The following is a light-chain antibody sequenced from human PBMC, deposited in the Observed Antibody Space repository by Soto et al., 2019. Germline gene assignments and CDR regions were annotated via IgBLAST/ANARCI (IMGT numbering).Light chain of an antibody. CDR2: DAS. CDR1: QSISSW. CDR3: QQYNSYRT. V-gene: IGKV1-5*01. Sequence: IQLTQSPSSLSASVGDRVTITCRASQSISSWLAWYQQKPGKAPKLLIYDASSLESGVPSRLSGSGSRTEFTLTISSLQPDDFATYYCQQYNSYRTFGQGTKVDIK. J-gene: IGKJ1*01.